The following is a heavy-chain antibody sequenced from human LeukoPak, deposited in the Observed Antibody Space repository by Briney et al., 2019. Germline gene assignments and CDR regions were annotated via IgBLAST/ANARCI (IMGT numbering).Heavy chain of an antibody. V-gene: IGHV3-48*04. Sequence: GGSLRLSCAASGFTFSSYSMNWVRQAPGKGLEWVSYISSSSSTIYYADSVKGRFTISRDNAKNSLYLQMNSLRAEDTAVYYCAGPPIVVVTATKSREGAFDIWGQGTMVTVSS. CDR2: ISSSSSTI. D-gene: IGHD2-21*02. CDR1: GFTFSSYS. J-gene: IGHJ3*02. CDR3: AGPPIVVVTATKSREGAFDI.